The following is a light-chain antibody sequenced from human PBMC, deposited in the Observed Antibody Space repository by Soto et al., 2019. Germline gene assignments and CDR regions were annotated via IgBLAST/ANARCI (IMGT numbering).Light chain of an antibody. J-gene: IGLJ3*02. V-gene: IGLV2-23*01. CDR2: EAT. CDR1: SRDVGTYDL. CDR3: CSFAGSNSWV. Sequence: QSALTPPASVSGSPGQSITISCTGRSRDVGTYDLVSWYQHHPGAAPKLMIYEATRRPSGISNRFSGSKSGNTASLTISGLQAEDEADYYGCSFAGSNSWVFGGGTTLTVL.